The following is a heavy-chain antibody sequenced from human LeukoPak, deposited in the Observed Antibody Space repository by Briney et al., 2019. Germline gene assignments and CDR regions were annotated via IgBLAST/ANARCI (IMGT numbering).Heavy chain of an antibody. J-gene: IGHJ4*02. V-gene: IGHV4-31*03. CDR2: IYYSGST. CDR1: GGSISSGGYC. CDR3: ARGGYYDSSGYLYFDY. D-gene: IGHD3-22*01. Sequence: PSQTLSLTCTVSGGSISSGGYCWSWIRQHPGKGLEWIGYIYYSGSTYYNPSLKSRVTISVDTSKNQFSLKLSSVTAADTAVYYCARGGYYDSSGYLYFDYWGQGTLVTVSS.